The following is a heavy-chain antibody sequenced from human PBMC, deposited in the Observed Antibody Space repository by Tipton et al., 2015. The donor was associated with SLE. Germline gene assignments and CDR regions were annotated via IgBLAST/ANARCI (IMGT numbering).Heavy chain of an antibody. J-gene: IGHJ4*02. CDR1: GGSISSGNYY. CDR3: ARSAGYGSNWAHFDY. CDR2: IYTSGST. D-gene: IGHD6-13*01. Sequence: TLSLSCTVSGGSISSGNYYWSWIRQPAGKGLEWIGQIYTSGSTNYNPSLKSRVTISVDTSKNQFSLKLSSVTAADTAVYYCARSAGYGSNWAHFDYWGQGTLVTVSS. V-gene: IGHV4-61*09.